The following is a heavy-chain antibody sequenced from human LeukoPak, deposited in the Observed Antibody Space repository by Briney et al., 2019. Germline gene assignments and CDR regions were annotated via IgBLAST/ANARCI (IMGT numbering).Heavy chain of an antibody. CDR2: VYYTGST. CDR3: TRHSGSGSLSRPFDP. V-gene: IGHV4-39*01. Sequence: PSETLSLTCTVSGDSVTSGSFYWAWLRPAPGKALEWIATVYYTGSTYYNPSLKCRVTISIDTSKNQFSLKLKSVVAPDTAIYYCTRHSGSGSLSRPFDPWGQGSLVTVSS. D-gene: IGHD3-10*01. CDR1: GDSVTSGSFY. J-gene: IGHJ5*02.